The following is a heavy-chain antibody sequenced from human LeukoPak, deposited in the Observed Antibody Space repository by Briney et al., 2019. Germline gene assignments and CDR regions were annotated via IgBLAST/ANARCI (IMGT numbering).Heavy chain of an antibody. J-gene: IGHJ4*02. CDR2: ISGSGGST. V-gene: IGHV3-23*01. CDR1: GFTFSSYA. Sequence: GGSLGLSCAASGFTFSSYAMSWVRQAPGKGLEWVSAISGSGGSTYYADSVKGRFTISRDNSKNTLYLQMNSLRAEDTAVYYCAKGRYSYVLGSDYWGQGTLVTVSS. CDR3: AKGRYSYVLGSDY. D-gene: IGHD5-18*01.